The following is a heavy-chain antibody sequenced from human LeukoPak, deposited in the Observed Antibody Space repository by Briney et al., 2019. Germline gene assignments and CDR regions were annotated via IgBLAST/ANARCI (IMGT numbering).Heavy chain of an antibody. V-gene: IGHV3-23*01. J-gene: IGHJ4*02. CDR2: IGGTGDDT. Sequence: GGSLRLSCAASRFTFSDFAMSWVRQAPGKGLEWVSTIGGTGDDTYYADSVKGRFTISRDNSKNTLYLQMNSLRAEDTAVYYCAKEDYGDYGLKYYFDSWGQGTLVTVSS. CDR1: RFTFSDFA. D-gene: IGHD4-17*01. CDR3: AKEDYGDYGLKYYFDS.